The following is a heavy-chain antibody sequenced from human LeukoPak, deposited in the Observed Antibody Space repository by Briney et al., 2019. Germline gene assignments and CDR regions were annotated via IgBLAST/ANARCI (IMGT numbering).Heavy chain of an antibody. J-gene: IGHJ4*02. CDR1: GYTLNELS. CDR3: TTDLDY. CDR2: FDPEDGET. Sequence: ASVKVSCKASGYTLNELSIHWVRQAPGKGLEWMGGFDPEDGETIYAQKFRGRLTMTEDTSTDTAYMELSSLRSDDTAVYYCTTDLDYWGQGSLVTV. V-gene: IGHV1-24*01.